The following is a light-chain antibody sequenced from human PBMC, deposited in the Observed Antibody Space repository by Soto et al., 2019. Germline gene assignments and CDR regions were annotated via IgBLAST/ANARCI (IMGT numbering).Light chain of an antibody. V-gene: IGKV1-39*01. J-gene: IGKJ5*01. CDR2: DAS. CDR3: QQSFSIHEIT. CDR1: QTIGKY. Sequence: DVQMTQSPSSLSATVGDRFTITCRASQTIGKYLNWYQQQPGKVPKLLXYDASYLQSGVPSSFSGSESGTDFTLNISDLRHEDFATYYCQQSFSIHEITFGQGTRLEIK.